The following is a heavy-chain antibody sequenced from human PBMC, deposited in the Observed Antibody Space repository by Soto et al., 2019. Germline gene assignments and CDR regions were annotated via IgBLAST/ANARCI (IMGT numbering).Heavy chain of an antibody. V-gene: IGHV3-30-3*01. Sequence: PGGSLRLSCAASGFTFSSYAMHWVRQAPGKGLEWVAVISYDGSNKYYADSVKGRFTISRDNSKNTLYLQMNSLRAEDTAVYYCARVAEYSSARGPFDYWGQGTLVTVSS. D-gene: IGHD6-6*01. J-gene: IGHJ4*02. CDR2: ISYDGSNK. CDR3: ARVAEYSSARGPFDY. CDR1: GFTFSSYA.